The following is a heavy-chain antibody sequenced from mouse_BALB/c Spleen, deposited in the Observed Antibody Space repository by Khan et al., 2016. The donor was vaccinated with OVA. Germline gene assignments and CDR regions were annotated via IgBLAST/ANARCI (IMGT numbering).Heavy chain of an antibody. CDR3: ARHLTGSFAY. D-gene: IGHD4-1*01. CDR1: GFTFSAYS. CDR2: ISSGADYT. V-gene: IGHV5-6*01. J-gene: IGHJ3*01. Sequence: EVELVESGGDLVKPGGSLKLSCAASGFTFSAYSMSWVRQTPDKRLEWVATISSGADYTYYPDGVKGRFTISRDNAKNTLYLQMSSLKFEDTAMYYCARHLTGSFAYWGQGTLVTVSA.